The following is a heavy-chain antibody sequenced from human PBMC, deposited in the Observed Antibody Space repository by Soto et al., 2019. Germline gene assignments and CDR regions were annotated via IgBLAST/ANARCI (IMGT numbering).Heavy chain of an antibody. CDR2: ISVSGTTI. Sequence: PVAHLRLYYAASGFNFIAYEINWAHQAPQKELEWVSYISVSGTTIHYADPVKGRFTISRDNAKNSVYLQMNSLRVDDRAIYYFETKGGIDWFYPWGQGTLVTVSS. CDR3: ETKGGIDWFYP. CDR1: GFNFIAYE. V-gene: IGHV3-48*03. J-gene: IGHJ5*02.